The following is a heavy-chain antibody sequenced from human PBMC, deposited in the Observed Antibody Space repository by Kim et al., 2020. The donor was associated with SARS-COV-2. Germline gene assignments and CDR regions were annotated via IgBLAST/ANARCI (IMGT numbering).Heavy chain of an antibody. J-gene: IGHJ4*02. Sequence: GGSLRLSCAASGFTFSSYAMHWVRQAPGKGLEWVAVISYDGSNKYYADSVKGRFTISRDNSKKTLYLQMNSLRAEDTAVYYCAITRGGSYWSYFDYWGQG. D-gene: IGHD1-26*01. CDR2: ISYDGSNK. CDR3: AITRGGSYWSYFDY. V-gene: IGHV3-30-3*01. CDR1: GFTFSSYA.